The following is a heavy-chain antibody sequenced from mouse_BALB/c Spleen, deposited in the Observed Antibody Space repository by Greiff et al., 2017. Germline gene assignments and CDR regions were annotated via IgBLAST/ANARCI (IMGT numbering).Heavy chain of an antibody. CDR3: ARYTMITSLDY. D-gene: IGHD2-4*01. V-gene: IGHV5-9*03. CDR1: GFTFSSYT. CDR2: ISSGGGNT. J-gene: IGHJ2*01. Sequence: EVQRVESGGGLVKPGGSLKLSCAASGFTFSSYTMSWVRQTPEKRLEWVATISSGGGNTYYPDSVKGRFTISRDNAKNNLYLQMSSLRSEDTALYYCARYTMITSLDYWGQGTTLTVSS.